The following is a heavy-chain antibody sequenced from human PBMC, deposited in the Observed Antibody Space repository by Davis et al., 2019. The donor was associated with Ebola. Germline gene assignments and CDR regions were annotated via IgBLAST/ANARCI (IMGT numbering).Heavy chain of an antibody. CDR2: IIPILGTA. CDR3: AREWFGWFDP. CDR1: GGTFSSYA. V-gene: IGHV1-69*10. D-gene: IGHD3-16*01. J-gene: IGHJ5*02. Sequence: AASVKVSCKASGGTFSSYAISWVRQAPGQGLEWMGGIIPILGTANYAQKFQGRVTITADKSTSTAYMELSSLRSEDTAVYYCAREWFGWFDPWGQGTLVTVSS.